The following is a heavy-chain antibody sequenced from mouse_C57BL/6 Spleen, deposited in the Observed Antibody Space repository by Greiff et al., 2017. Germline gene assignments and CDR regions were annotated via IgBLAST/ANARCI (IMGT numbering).Heavy chain of an antibody. J-gene: IGHJ1*03. CDR2: IYPRDGST. CDR3: ARDDYDLYWYFDV. D-gene: IGHD2-4*01. V-gene: IGHV1-85*01. CDR1: GYTFTSYD. Sequence: VQLQQSGPELVKPGASVKLSCKASGYTFTSYDINWVKQRPGQGLEWIGWIYPRDGSTKYTEKFKGQATLTVDPSSSTAYMELHSLSSEDAAVYFCARDDYDLYWYFDVWGTGTTGTVSS.